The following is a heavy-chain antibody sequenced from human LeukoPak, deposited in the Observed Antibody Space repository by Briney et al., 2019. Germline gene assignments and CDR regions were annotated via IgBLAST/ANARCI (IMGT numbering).Heavy chain of an antibody. Sequence: SETLSLTCAVYGGSFSGYYWSWIRQPPGKGLEWIGEINHSGSTNYNPSLKSRVTISVDTSKNQFSLKLSSVTAADTAVYYCARGTSSTAGYFQHWGQGTLVTVSS. CDR1: GGSFSGYY. V-gene: IGHV4-34*01. CDR2: INHSGST. J-gene: IGHJ1*01. CDR3: ARGTSSTAGYFQH. D-gene: IGHD2-2*01.